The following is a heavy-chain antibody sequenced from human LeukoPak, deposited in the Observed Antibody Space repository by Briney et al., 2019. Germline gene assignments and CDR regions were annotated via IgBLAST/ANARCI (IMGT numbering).Heavy chain of an antibody. Sequence: PGGSLRLSCAASGFTFSSYAMSWVRKPPGKGLEWVSAISGSGGSTYYAASVKGRFTISRDNSKNTLYLQMNSLRAEDTAVYYCAKDGPLGMVRGVGAFDIWGQGTMVTVSS. D-gene: IGHD3-10*01. J-gene: IGHJ3*02. V-gene: IGHV3-23*01. CDR2: ISGSGGST. CDR3: AKDGPLGMVRGVGAFDI. CDR1: GFTFSSYA.